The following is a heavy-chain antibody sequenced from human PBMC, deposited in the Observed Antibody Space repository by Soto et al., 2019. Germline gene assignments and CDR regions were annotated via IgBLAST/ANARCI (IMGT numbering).Heavy chain of an antibody. CDR1: EFTFSDYY. CDR2: ISSSGSII. V-gene: IGHV3-11*01. J-gene: IGHJ6*03. D-gene: IGHD3-3*01. Sequence: QVQLVESGGGLVKPGGSLRLSCAASEFTFSDYYMSWIRQAPGKGLEWVSYISSSGSIINYADAVKGRFTISRDNAKNSLYLQMQSLSAEDTAVYYCAREVTLWSGSLVGPGYNSYMDVWGKGTTVTVSS. CDR3: AREVTLWSGSLVGPGYNSYMDV.